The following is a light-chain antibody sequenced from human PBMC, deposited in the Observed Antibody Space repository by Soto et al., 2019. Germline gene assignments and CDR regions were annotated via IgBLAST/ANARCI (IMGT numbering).Light chain of an antibody. CDR2: GAS. Sequence: DILFTQSPGTLSLSPGERPTLSCRASQSASSSYLAWYQQRPGQAPRILIYGASSRDTGIPDRFSGSGSGTDFTLTISRLEPEDIEVYYCQQYDQWPITFGQGTRLEIK. V-gene: IGKV3-20*01. J-gene: IGKJ5*01. CDR1: QSASSSY. CDR3: QQYDQWPIT.